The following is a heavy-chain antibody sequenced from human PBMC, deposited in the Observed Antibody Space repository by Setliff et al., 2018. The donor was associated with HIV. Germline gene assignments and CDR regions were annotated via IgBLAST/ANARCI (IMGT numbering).Heavy chain of an antibody. CDR2: IHYSGSS. V-gene: IGHV4-59*02. CDR3: ARLRGYFYGHGRYFDY. CDR1: GDSVSGYY. J-gene: IGHJ4*02. Sequence: KASETLSLTCTVSGDSVSGYYWTWIRQPPGKGLEWIGYIHYSGSSNYNPSLKSRVSISVDTSKNQFSLKLTSVTAADTALYYCARLRGYFYGHGRYFDYWGQGTLVTVSS. D-gene: IGHD5-18*01.